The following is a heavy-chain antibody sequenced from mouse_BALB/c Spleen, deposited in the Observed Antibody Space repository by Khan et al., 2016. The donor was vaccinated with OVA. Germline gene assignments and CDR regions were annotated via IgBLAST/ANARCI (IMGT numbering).Heavy chain of an antibody. CDR1: GFTFSSYS. D-gene: IGHD4-1*01. V-gene: IGHV5-6*01. CDR3: ASHLTGSFAY. CDR2: ISSGGDYT. Sequence: EVQLQESGGDLVKPGGSLKLSCAASGFTFSSYSMSWVRQTPDKRLEWVATISSGGDYTYYPDSVKGRFTISIDNARNTLYLQMSSLKSEDTAMYYCASHLTGSFAYWGQGTLVTVSA. J-gene: IGHJ3*01.